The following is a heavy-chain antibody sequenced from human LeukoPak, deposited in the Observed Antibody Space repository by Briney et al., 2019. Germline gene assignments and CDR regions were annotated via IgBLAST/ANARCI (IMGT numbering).Heavy chain of an antibody. CDR2: IYYSGST. D-gene: IGHD6-13*01. V-gene: IGHV4-59*01. Sequence: PSETLSLTCTVSGGSISSYYWSWIRQPPGKGLEWIGYIYYSGSTNYNPSLKSRVTISVDTSKNQFSLKLSSVTAADTAVYYCARESGYSSSPGAFDIWGQGTMVTVSS. CDR1: GGSISSYY. CDR3: ARESGYSSSPGAFDI. J-gene: IGHJ3*02.